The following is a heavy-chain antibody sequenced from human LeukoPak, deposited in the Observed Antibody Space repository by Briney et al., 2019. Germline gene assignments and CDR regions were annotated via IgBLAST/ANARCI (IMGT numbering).Heavy chain of an antibody. J-gene: IGHJ4*02. V-gene: IGHV1-58*01. CDR1: GFXSTSSA. CDR2: IVVGSGNT. D-gene: IGHD6-13*01. CDR3: ATDRYSSNWSYY. Sequence: ASVKVSCKASGFXSTSSAVQWVRQARGQRLELIGRIVVGSGNTNYAQKFQERVTITRDMSTSTAYMGLSSLRSEDTAVYYCATDRYSSNWSYYWGQGTLVTVSS.